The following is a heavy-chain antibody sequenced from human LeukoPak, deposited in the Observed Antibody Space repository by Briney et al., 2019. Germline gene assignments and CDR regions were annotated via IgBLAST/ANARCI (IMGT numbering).Heavy chain of an antibody. CDR2: ISGSGGST. CDR1: GFTFSSYG. CDR3: EKGRKRLHLGKLAFEFDY. J-gene: IGHJ4*02. Sequence: GGTLRLSCAASGFTFSSYGMSWVRQAPGKGLEWVSTISGSGGSTYYADSVKGRFTISRDNSKNTLYLQMNSLRAEDTAVYYCEKGRKRLHLGKLAFEFDYWGQRTLVTVST. D-gene: IGHD3-16*02. V-gene: IGHV3-23*01.